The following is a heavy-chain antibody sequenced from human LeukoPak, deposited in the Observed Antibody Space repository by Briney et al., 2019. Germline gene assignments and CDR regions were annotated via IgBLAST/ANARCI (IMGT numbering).Heavy chain of an antibody. CDR3: ARGPYIAVAGTGDY. V-gene: IGHV1-2*02. CDR1: GYTFTSYY. CDR2: INPNSGGT. Sequence: GASVKVSCKASGYTFTSYYMHWVRQAPGQGLEWMGWINPNSGGTNYAQKFQGRVTMTRDTSISTAYMELSRLRSDDTAVYYCARGPYIAVAGTGDYWGQGTLVTVSS. J-gene: IGHJ4*02. D-gene: IGHD6-19*01.